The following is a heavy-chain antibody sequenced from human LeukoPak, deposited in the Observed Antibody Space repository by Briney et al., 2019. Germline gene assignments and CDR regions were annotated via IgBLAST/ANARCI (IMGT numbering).Heavy chain of an antibody. CDR1: GFTFSSYA. CDR3: AKVYYYDSSGYYPYLFDY. Sequence: PGGSLRLSCAASGFTFSSYAMSWVRQAPGKGLEWVSAISGSGGSTYYADSVKGRSTISRDNSKNTLYLQMNSLRAEDTAVYYCAKVYYYDSSGYYPYLFDYWGQGTLVTVSS. D-gene: IGHD3-22*01. V-gene: IGHV3-23*01. J-gene: IGHJ4*02. CDR2: ISGSGGST.